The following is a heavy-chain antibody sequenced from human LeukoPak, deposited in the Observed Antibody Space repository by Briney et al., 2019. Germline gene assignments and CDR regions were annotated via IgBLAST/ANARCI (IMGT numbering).Heavy chain of an antibody. Sequence: GGSLRLSGAASGFTVSSYYMNWVRQAPGKGLEWVSVIYSDSSTYYADSVKGRFTISRDNSKNTLYLQMNRLRAEDTAVYYCARTIGFDIWGQGTMVTVSS. CDR1: GFTVSSYY. V-gene: IGHV3-66*01. J-gene: IGHJ3*02. D-gene: IGHD5-24*01. CDR3: ARTIGFDI. CDR2: IYSDSST.